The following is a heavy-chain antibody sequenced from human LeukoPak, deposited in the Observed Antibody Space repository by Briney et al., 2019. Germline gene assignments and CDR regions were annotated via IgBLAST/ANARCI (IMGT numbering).Heavy chain of an antibody. CDR2: ISSSSYTI. CDR1: GFTFSSYE. Sequence: GGSLRLSCAASGFTFSSYEMNWVRQAPGEGLEWVSYISSSSYTIYYADSVKGRFTISRDNAKNSLYLQMNSLRAEDTAVYYCAREGLEPSHYYYYGMDVWGQGTTVTVSS. J-gene: IGHJ6*02. CDR3: AREGLEPSHYYYYGMDV. V-gene: IGHV3-48*03. D-gene: IGHD1-1*01.